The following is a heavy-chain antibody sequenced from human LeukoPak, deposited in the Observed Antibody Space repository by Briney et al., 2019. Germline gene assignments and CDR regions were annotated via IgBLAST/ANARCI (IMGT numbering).Heavy chain of an antibody. CDR1: GFTFSSYW. J-gene: IGHJ4*02. CDR2: INTDGSST. V-gene: IGHV3-74*01. Sequence: PGGSLRLSCAASGFTFSSYWMHWVRQAPGKGLVWVSRINTDGSSTSYADSVKGRFTISRDNAKNTLYLQMNSLRAEDTAVYYCARASRWSYYGYWGQGTLVTVSS. CDR3: ARASRWSYYGY. D-gene: IGHD1-26*01.